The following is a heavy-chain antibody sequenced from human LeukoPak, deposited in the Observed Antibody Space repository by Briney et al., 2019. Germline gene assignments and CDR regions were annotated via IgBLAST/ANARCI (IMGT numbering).Heavy chain of an antibody. CDR1: GYTFTGYY. D-gene: IGHD3-10*01. J-gene: IGHJ5*02. CDR3: ARDRITMVRGVKQGFDP. CDR2: INPNSGGT. Sequence: ASAKVYCKASGYTFTGYYMHWVRQAPGQGLERMGWINPNSGGTNYAQKFQGRVTMTRDTSISTAYMELSRLRSDDTAVYYCARDRITMVRGVKQGFDPWGQGTLVTVSS. V-gene: IGHV1-2*02.